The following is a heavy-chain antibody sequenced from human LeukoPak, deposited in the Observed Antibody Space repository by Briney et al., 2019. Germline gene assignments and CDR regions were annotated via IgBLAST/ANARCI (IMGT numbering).Heavy chain of an antibody. J-gene: IGHJ6*02. CDR2: ISPGDSHT. Sequence: GESLKISCKGSGYSFTNYWIGWVRLMPGKGLEWMGIISPGDSHTKYNPSFQGQVTISADKSISTAYLQWSSLKASDTAMYYCARSYYYGSGSYYDVSGMDVWGQGTTVTVSS. V-gene: IGHV5-51*01. D-gene: IGHD3-10*01. CDR3: ARSYYYGSGSYYDVSGMDV. CDR1: GYSFTNYW.